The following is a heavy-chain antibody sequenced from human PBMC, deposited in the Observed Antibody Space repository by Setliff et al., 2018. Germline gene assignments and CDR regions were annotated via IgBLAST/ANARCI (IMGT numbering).Heavy chain of an antibody. CDR2: INPSGGFT. V-gene: IGHV1-46*01. J-gene: IGHJ4*02. Sequence: ASVKVSCKASGYTFTSYYMHWVRQAPGQGLEWMGIINPSGGFTSYAQKFQDRVTMTRDTSTSTAYMELSRLRSDDTAVYYCARDRDSSGYPYYFDYWGQGTLVTVSS. CDR1: GYTFTSYY. CDR3: ARDRDSSGYPYYFDY. D-gene: IGHD3-22*01.